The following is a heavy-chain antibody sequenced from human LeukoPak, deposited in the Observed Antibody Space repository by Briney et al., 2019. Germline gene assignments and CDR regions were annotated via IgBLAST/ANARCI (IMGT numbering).Heavy chain of an antibody. CDR1: GFTFSSYG. Sequence: GRSLRLSCAASGFTFSSYGMHGVRQAPGKGLEWVAVIWYDGSNKYYADSVKGRFTISRDNSKNTLYLQMTSLRAEDTAVYYCAKGPEDTAMDDFDYWGQGTLVTVSS. V-gene: IGHV3-33*06. D-gene: IGHD5-18*01. CDR3: AKGPEDTAMDDFDY. J-gene: IGHJ4*02. CDR2: IWYDGSNK.